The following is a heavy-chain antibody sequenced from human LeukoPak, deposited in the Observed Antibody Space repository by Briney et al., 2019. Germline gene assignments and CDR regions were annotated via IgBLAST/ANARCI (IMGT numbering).Heavy chain of an antibody. V-gene: IGHV1-46*01. CDR3: ARDSGHCSSTSCSNWFDP. D-gene: IGHD2-2*03. CDR1: GYTFTSYY. J-gene: IGHJ5*02. Sequence: GASVKVSCKASGYTFTSYYMHWVRQAPGQGLEWMGIINPSGGSTNYAQKFQGRVTITADESTSTAYMELSSLRSEDTAVYYCARDSGHCSSTSCSNWFDPWGQGTLVTVSS. CDR2: INPSGGST.